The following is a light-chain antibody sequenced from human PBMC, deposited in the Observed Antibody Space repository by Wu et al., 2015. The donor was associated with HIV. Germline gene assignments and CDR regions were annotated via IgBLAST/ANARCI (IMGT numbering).Light chain of an antibody. J-gene: IGKJ5*01. CDR3: LQQYKWPLT. CDR2: HSS. CDR1: QTVTSNY. V-gene: IGKV3D-20*02. Sequence: EIVLTQSPDTLYLSPGERVTLSCRASQTVTSNYLAWYQHKPGQAPRLLIYHSSTRATGISDRFSGGGSVTDFTLTIDSLEPEDSAIYYCLQQYKWPLTFGQGTRLEIK.